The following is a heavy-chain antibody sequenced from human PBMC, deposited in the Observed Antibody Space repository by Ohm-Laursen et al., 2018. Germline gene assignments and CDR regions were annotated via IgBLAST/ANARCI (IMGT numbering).Heavy chain of an antibody. D-gene: IGHD3-22*01. CDR3: AKSGVNYYDSSGYYFGY. CDR2: IRHDGSEK. Sequence: SRRLSCSASGISFNGYAMSWVRQPPGKGLERVANIRHDGSEKNYVDSVKGRFTISRDNAKNSMYLQMNSLRAEDTAVYYCAKSGVNYYDSSGYYFGYWGQGTLVTVSS. J-gene: IGHJ4*02. V-gene: IGHV3-7*03. CDR1: GISFNGYA.